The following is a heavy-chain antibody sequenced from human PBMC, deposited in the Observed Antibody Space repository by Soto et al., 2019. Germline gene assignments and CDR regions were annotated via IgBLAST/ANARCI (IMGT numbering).Heavy chain of an antibody. Sequence: QVQLVQSGAEVKKPGASVKVSCKASGYTFITYGISWVRQAPGQGLEWMGWISAYNGNTNYAQKLQDRVTMTTDTSTSTAYMELRSLRSDDTAVYYCAREWDYIWGSYRRDLDYWGQGTLITVSS. V-gene: IGHV1-18*01. CDR1: GYTFITYG. CDR2: ISAYNGNT. J-gene: IGHJ4*02. D-gene: IGHD3-16*02. CDR3: AREWDYIWGSYRRDLDY.